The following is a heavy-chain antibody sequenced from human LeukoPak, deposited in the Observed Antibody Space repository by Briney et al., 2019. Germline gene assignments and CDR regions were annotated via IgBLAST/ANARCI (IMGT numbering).Heavy chain of an antibody. J-gene: IGHJ4*02. CDR3: AKDVLPFSSSGEFGE. Sequence: GGSLRLSCAASAFTFSTYGMHWVRQAPGKGLEWVAVIRPDGSDKLHADSVKGRFIISRDNSKNTLNLQMNSLKPEDTAVYYCAKDVLPFSSSGEFGEWGQGTLVTVSS. CDR1: AFTFSTYG. D-gene: IGHD6-6*01. CDR2: IRPDGSDK. V-gene: IGHV3-30*02.